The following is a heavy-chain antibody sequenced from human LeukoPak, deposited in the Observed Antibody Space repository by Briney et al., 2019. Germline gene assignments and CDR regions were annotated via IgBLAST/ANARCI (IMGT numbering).Heavy chain of an antibody. CDR1: GFSLRNYA. CDR3: AKDYQLPYGGFDQ. CDR2: IRYDGSKI. Sequence: GRSMRLSCALAGFSLRNYAMHCVRQAAGKWLEWVAFIRYDGSKICYADSVKGRFTISRDNSKNTLYLQMSSLRPEDTAVYYCAKDYQLPYGGFDQWGQGALVTVSS. V-gene: IGHV3-30*02. J-gene: IGHJ4*02. D-gene: IGHD2-2*01.